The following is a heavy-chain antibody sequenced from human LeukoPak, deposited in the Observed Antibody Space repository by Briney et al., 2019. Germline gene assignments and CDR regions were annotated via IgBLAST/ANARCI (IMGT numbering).Heavy chain of an antibody. J-gene: IGHJ3*02. D-gene: IGHD2-21*02. CDR3: ARENDFDAFDI. Sequence: SETLSLTCTVSGGSISSYYWSRIRQPPGKGLEWIGYIYYSGSTNYNPSLKSRVTISVDTSKNQFSLKLSSVTAADTAVYYCARENDFDAFDIWGQGTMVTVSS. V-gene: IGHV4-59*01. CDR2: IYYSGST. CDR1: GGSISSYY.